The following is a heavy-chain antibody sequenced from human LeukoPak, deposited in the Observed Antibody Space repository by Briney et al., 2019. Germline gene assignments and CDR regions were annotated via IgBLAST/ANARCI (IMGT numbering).Heavy chain of an antibody. J-gene: IGHJ4*02. Sequence: SETLSLTCAVSGGSISSSNWWSWVRQPPGKGLEWIGEIYHSGSTNYNPSLKSRVTISVDKSKNQFSLKLSSVTAADTAVYYCARDRLLLYEYYFDYWGQGTLVTVSS. D-gene: IGHD2-2*02. CDR2: IYHSGST. CDR1: GGSISSSNW. CDR3: ARDRLLLYEYYFDY. V-gene: IGHV4-4*02.